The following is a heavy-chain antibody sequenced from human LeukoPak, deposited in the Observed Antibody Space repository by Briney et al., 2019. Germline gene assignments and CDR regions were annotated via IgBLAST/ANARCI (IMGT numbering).Heavy chain of an antibody. CDR1: GYSISSGYY. J-gene: IGHJ3*02. V-gene: IGHV4-38-2*02. D-gene: IGHD3-22*01. CDR3: ARVHDSSGYYLDAFDI. Sequence: PSETLSLTCTVSGYSISSGYYWGWIRQPPGKGLEWIGSIYHSGSTYYNPSLKSRVTISVDTSKNQFSLKLSSVTAADTAVYYCARVHDSSGYYLDAFDIWGQETMVTVSS. CDR2: IYHSGST.